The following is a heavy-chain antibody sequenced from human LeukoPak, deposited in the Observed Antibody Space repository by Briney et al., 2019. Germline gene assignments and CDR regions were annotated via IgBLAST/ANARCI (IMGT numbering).Heavy chain of an antibody. V-gene: IGHV3-7*01. CDR2: IKQDGSER. CDR1: GFTFSNYW. D-gene: IGHD1-7*01. Sequence: RGSLRLSGAAPGFTFSNYWMTWVRQAPGKGPEWVANIKQDGSERNYVDSVKGRFTIARDNTESSLYLQMTSLRGEDTAVYYCASRAGKPGNTPWCFDYWGQGALVTVSS. CDR3: ASRAGKPGNTPWCFDY. J-gene: IGHJ4*02.